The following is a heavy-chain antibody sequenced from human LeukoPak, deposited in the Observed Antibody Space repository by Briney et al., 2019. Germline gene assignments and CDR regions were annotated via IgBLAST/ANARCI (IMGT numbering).Heavy chain of an antibody. V-gene: IGHV3-33*08. CDR3: AGDPPMSGYAFNI. CDR1: GFTFSSYA. J-gene: IGHJ3*02. CDR2: IWSNGVNK. D-gene: IGHD3-10*02. Sequence: GGSLRLSCAASGFTFSSYAMHWIRQALGKGLEWVAFIWSNGVNKYHANSVEGRFTISRDNSKNTLFLQMNSLRAEDTAVYYCAGDPPMSGYAFNIWGQGTMVTVSS.